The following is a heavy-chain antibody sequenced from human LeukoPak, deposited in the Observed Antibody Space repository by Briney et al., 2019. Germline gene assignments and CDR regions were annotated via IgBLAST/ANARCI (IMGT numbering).Heavy chain of an antibody. V-gene: IGHV1-18*01. CDR2: ISAYNGNT. CDR1: GYSFTSYG. Sequence: GASVKVSCKASGYSFTSYGISWVRQAPGQGLEWMGWISAYNGNTNYAQKLQGRVTMTTDTSTSTAYMELRSLRSDDTAVYYCAREGGGLAARSWFDPWGQGTLVTVSS. CDR3: AREGGGLAARSWFDP. J-gene: IGHJ5*02. D-gene: IGHD6-6*01.